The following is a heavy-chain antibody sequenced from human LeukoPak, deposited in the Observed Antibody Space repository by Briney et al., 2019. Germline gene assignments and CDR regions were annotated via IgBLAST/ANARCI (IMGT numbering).Heavy chain of an antibody. CDR3: ATYTTVADVFDI. J-gene: IGHJ3*02. CDR2: TYYRSNWYH. CDR1: GDIVSGSSAV. Sequence: SQTLSLTCAISGDIVSGSSAVWNWFRQSPSRGLEWLGRTYYRSNWYHDYAVSVKSRITINADIPKNQVSLRLNSVTPEDTAMYYCATYTTVADVFDIWGQGTMVTVSS. V-gene: IGHV6-1*01. D-gene: IGHD6-19*01.